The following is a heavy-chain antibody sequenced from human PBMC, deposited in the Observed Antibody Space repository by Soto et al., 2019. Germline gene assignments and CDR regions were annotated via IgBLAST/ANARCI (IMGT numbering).Heavy chain of an antibody. CDR3: ARGNPFNYAGFDV. D-gene: IGHD3-16*01. Sequence: ASVKVSFKASGYTFSDFDIHSLRQASGQGPEWMGWMNAKSGDTFFPQRFRGKFNMTWDTSLSTAYREVGSLTSHDTAIYYCARGNPFNYAGFDVWGQGTTVTVSS. CDR2: MNAKSGDT. J-gene: IGHJ6*02. CDR1: GYTFSDFD. V-gene: IGHV1-8*01.